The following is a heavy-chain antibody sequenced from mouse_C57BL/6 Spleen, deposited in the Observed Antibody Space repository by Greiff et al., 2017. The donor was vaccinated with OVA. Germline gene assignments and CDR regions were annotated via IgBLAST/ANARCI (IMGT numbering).Heavy chain of an antibody. Sequence: QVQLQQSGAELVRPGASVTLSCKASGYTFTDYEMHWVKQTPVHGLEWIGAIDPETGGTAYNQKFKGKAILTADKSSSTAYMELRSLTSEDSAVYYCTRWGDYAYWGQGTLVTVSA. CDR1: GYTFTDYE. D-gene: IGHD2-4*01. CDR3: TRWGDYAY. CDR2: IDPETGGT. V-gene: IGHV1-15*01. J-gene: IGHJ3*01.